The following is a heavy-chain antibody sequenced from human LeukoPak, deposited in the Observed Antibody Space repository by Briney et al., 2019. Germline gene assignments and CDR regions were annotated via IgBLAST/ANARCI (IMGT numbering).Heavy chain of an antibody. CDR2: IYYSGST. CDR3: ARDRLDILTGYTEYFQH. CDR1: GGSISSGGYY. Sequence: PSETLSLTCTVSGGSISSGGYYWSWIRQHPGKGLEWIGYIYYSGSTYYNPSLKSRVTISVDTSKNQFSLKLSSVTAADTAVYYCARDRLDILTGYTEYFQHWARAPWSPSPQ. J-gene: IGHJ1*01. V-gene: IGHV4-31*03. D-gene: IGHD3-9*01.